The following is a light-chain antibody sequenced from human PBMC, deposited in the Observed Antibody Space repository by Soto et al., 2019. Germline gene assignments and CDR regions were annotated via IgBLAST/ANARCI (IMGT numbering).Light chain of an antibody. CDR2: SSS. CDR1: QSISVY. V-gene: IGKV1-39*01. J-gene: IGKJ1*01. CDR3: QQSYSRPRA. Sequence: DIQMTQSPSSLSAYVGERVTITCRASQSISVYLNRYQQKPGKAPNLLIYSSSSLESGVPSRFSGSGSGTDFTLTISSLQPEDFATYFCQQSYSRPRAFGQGTKVEI.